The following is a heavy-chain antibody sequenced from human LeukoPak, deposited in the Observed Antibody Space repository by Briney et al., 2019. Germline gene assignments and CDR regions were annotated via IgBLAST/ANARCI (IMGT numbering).Heavy chain of an antibody. CDR3: ARDAYYYDSKKQNAFDI. Sequence: RPGGSLRLSCAASGFTFGSYWMHWVRQAPGKGLVWVSRINSDGSSTSYADSVKGRFTISRDNAKNTLYLQMNSLRAEDTAVYYCARDAYYYDSKKQNAFDIWGQGTMVTVSS. CDR1: GFTFGSYW. J-gene: IGHJ3*02. D-gene: IGHD3-22*01. V-gene: IGHV3-74*01. CDR2: INSDGSST.